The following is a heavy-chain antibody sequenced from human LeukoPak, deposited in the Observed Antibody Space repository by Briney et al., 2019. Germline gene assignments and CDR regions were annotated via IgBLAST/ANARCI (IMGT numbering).Heavy chain of an antibody. J-gene: IGHJ3*02. CDR2: IYYSGST. Sequence: SETLSLTCTVSGNSITSYYWNWIRQPPGKGLEWIGYIYYSGSTNYNPSLKSRVTISVDTSKNQFSLKLSSVTAADTAVYYCATRASRRTYYDILTGSKITQIDAFDIWGQGTMVTVSS. D-gene: IGHD3-9*01. CDR1: GNSITSYY. CDR3: ATRASRRTYYDILTGSKITQIDAFDI. V-gene: IGHV4-59*01.